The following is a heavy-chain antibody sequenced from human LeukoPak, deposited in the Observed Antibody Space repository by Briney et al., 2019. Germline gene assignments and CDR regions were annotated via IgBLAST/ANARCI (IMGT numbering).Heavy chain of an antibody. Sequence: PGGSLRLSCAASGFTFSSYEMNWVRQAPRKGLEWVSYISSSGSTIYYADSVKGRFTISRDNAKNSLYLQMNSLRAEDTAVYYCARDQGSSWYSGFDYWGQGTLVTVSS. J-gene: IGHJ4*02. CDR2: ISSSGSTI. CDR1: GFTFSSYE. CDR3: ARDQGSSWYSGFDY. D-gene: IGHD6-13*01. V-gene: IGHV3-48*03.